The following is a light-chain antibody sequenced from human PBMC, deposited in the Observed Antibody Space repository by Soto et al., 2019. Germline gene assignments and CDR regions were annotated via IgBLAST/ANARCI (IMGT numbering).Light chain of an antibody. Sequence: QSALTQPASVSGSPGQSITIYCTGTSSDIGTYNYVSWYQQHPGKAPKLMIYEVSNRPSGVSNRFSGSKSGNTASLTISGLQAEDEADYYCSSYTTSSTLNVVFGGGTKLTVL. J-gene: IGLJ2*01. V-gene: IGLV2-14*01. CDR1: SSDIGTYNY. CDR3: SSYTTSSTLNVV. CDR2: EVS.